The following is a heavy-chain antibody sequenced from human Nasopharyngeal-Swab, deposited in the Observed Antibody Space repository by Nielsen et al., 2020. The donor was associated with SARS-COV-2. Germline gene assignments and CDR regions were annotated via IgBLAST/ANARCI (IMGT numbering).Heavy chain of an antibody. CDR1: GFTFSSYE. J-gene: IGHJ2*01. V-gene: IGHV3-48*03. CDR2: ISSSGSTI. Sequence: GESLKISCAASGFTFSSYEMNWVRQAPGKGLEWVSYISSSGSTIYYADSVKGRFTISRDNAKNSLHLQMNSLRAEDTAVYYCARESACGGDCYWYFDLWGRGTLVTVSS. CDR3: ARESACGGDCYWYFDL. D-gene: IGHD2-21*02.